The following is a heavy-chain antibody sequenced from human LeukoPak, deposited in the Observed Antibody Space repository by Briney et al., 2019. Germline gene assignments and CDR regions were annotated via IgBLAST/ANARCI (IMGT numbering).Heavy chain of an antibody. D-gene: IGHD6-6*01. Sequence: SETLSLTCTVSGYSISSGYYWGWIRQPPGKGLEWIGSIYHSGSTYYNPSLKSRVTISVDTSKNQLSLKLSSVTAADTAVYYCARVPHSSSSEWFDPWGQGTLVTGSS. J-gene: IGHJ5*02. CDR1: GYSISSGYY. CDR3: ARVPHSSSSEWFDP. CDR2: IYHSGST. V-gene: IGHV4-38-2*02.